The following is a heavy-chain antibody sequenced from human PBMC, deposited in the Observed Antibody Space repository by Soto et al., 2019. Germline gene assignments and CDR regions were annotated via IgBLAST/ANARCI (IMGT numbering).Heavy chain of an antibody. D-gene: IGHD5-12*01. V-gene: IGHV3-49*03. Sequence: GGSLRLSCTASGFTFGDYAMSWFRHAPGKGLEWVGFIRSKAYGGTTEYAASVKGRFTISRDDSKSIAYLQMNSLKTEDTAVYYCTRAGYSGYDTYGFFYYYYGMDVWGQGTTVTVSS. CDR1: GFTFGDYA. CDR2: IRSKAYGGTT. J-gene: IGHJ6*02. CDR3: TRAGYSGYDTYGFFYYYYGMDV.